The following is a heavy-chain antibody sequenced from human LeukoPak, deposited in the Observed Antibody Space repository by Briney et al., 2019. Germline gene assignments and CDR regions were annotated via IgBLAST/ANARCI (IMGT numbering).Heavy chain of an antibody. Sequence: PGRSLRLSCVASGFTFSSYSMNWVRQAPGKGLEWISYISGSSKIIHWAESLKGRFTISRDNAKNSLYLQMNSLRDEDTAVYYCARDYSSSGTFFGYYYGMDVWGQGTTVTVSS. D-gene: IGHD2-2*01. J-gene: IGHJ6*02. CDR2: ISGSSKII. CDR3: ARDYSSSGTFFGYYYGMDV. V-gene: IGHV3-48*02. CDR1: GFTFSSYS.